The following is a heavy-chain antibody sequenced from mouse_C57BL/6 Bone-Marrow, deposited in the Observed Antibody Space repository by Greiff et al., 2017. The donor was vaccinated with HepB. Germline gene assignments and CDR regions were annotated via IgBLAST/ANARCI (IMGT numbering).Heavy chain of an antibody. V-gene: IGHV1-20*01. CDR1: GYSFTGYF. Sequence: VQLQQSGPELVKPGDSVKISCKASGYSFTGYFMNWVMQSHGKSLEWIGRINPYNGDTFYNQKFKGKATLTVDKSSSTAHMELRSLTSEDSAVYYCARAGYGSSLYFDYWGQGTTLTVSS. D-gene: IGHD1-1*01. CDR3: ARAGYGSSLYFDY. J-gene: IGHJ2*01. CDR2: INPYNGDT.